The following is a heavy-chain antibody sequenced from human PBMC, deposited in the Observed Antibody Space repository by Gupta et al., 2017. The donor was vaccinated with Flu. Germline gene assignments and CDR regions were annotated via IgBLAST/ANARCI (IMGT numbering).Heavy chain of an antibody. CDR3: ARLTIVVVPAAIGFDY. Sequence: QLQLQESGPGLVKPSETLSLTCTVSGGSISSSSYSWGWIRQPPGKGLEWIGSIYYSGSTYYNPSLKSRVTISVDTSKNQFSLKLSSVTAADTAVYYCARLTIVVVPAAIGFDYWGQGTLVTVSS. D-gene: IGHD2-2*01. CDR1: GGSISSSSYS. CDR2: IYYSGST. V-gene: IGHV4-39*01. J-gene: IGHJ4*02.